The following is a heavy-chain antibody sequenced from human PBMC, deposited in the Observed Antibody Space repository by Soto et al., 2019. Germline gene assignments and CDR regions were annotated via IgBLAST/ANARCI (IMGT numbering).Heavy chain of an antibody. J-gene: IGHJ4*02. CDR2: IYQSETT. Sequence: QVQLQESGPRLVKPSETLSLTCTVSGGSVSSATYYWTWIRQPPGKGLEWIGYIYQSETTNYNASLRNRVTISVDTSKNHFSLRLTSVTAADTAVYYCARYRDYGDYGYFDSWGQGTLVTVSS. CDR3: ARYRDYGDYGYFDS. V-gene: IGHV4-61*03. D-gene: IGHD4-17*01. CDR1: GGSVSSATYY.